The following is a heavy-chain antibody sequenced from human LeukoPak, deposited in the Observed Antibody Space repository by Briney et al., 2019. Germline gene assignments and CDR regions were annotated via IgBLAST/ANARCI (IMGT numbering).Heavy chain of an antibody. Sequence: GESLRLSCAASGFTFSSYAMHWVRQAPGKGLEWVAVISYDGSNKYYADSVKGRFTISRDNSKNTLYLQMNSLRAEDKAVYYCARDNPGCTNGVCDTTFDYWGQGTLVTVSS. V-gene: IGHV3-30-3*01. CDR3: ARDNPGCTNGVCDTTFDY. CDR1: GFTFSSYA. CDR2: ISYDGSNK. D-gene: IGHD2-8*01. J-gene: IGHJ4*02.